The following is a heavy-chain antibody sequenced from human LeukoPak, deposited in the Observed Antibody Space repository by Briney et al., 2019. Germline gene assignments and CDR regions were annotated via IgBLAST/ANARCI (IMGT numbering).Heavy chain of an antibody. V-gene: IGHV4-4*07. Sequence: SETLSLTCTVSGGSISSSYWSWIRQPAGKGLEWIGRIYISGTTNYNPSLKSRFTMSVDTSKNQFSLKVTSVTAADTAVYYCARWVSHGFDVWGQGTMVTVSS. CDR2: IYISGTT. J-gene: IGHJ3*01. CDR1: GGSISSSY. CDR3: ARWVSHGFDV.